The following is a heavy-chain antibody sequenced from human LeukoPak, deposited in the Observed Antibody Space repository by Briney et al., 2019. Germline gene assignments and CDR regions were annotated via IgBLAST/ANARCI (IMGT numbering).Heavy chain of an antibody. J-gene: IGHJ4*02. CDR3: ARAIAAAYYFDY. CDR2: IYHSGTT. Sequence: SETLSLTCTVSGGSISSSNWWSWVRQPPGKELEWIGEIYHSGTTNYNPSLKSRVTISVDKSKNQLSLKLSSVTAADTAVYYCARAIAAAYYFDYWGQGTLVTVSS. D-gene: IGHD6-13*01. V-gene: IGHV4-4*02. CDR1: GGSISSSNW.